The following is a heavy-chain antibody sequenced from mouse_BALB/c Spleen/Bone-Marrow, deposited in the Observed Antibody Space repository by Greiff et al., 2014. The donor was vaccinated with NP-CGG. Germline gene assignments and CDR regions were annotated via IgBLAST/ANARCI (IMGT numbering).Heavy chain of an antibody. V-gene: IGHV3-6*02. CDR1: GYSITSGYF. J-gene: IGHJ1*01. CDR3: ARVSYRYNWYFDV. D-gene: IGHD2-14*01. Sequence: EVKLVESGPGLVKPSQSLSLTCSVTGYSITSGYFWNWIRQFPGNKLEWMGYISYDGTNNYNPSLKNRISITRDTSKNHFFLKLNSVTTEDTATYCCARVSYRYNWYFDVWGAGTTVTVSS. CDR2: ISYDGTN.